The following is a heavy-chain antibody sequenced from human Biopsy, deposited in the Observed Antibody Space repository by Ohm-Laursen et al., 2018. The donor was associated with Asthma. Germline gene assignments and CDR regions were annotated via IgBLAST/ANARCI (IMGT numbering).Heavy chain of an antibody. CDR3: ARHWNWGSFFDY. CDR2: ISYTGSA. D-gene: IGHD7-27*01. CDR1: GGSMSSSSYY. V-gene: IGHV4-39*01. Sequence: TLSLTCTVSGGSMSSSSYYWGWIRQPPGKGLEWMGSISYTGSAYHNPSLKSRVTISVDTSKNHFSVKLSLLTAADTAVYYCARHWNWGSFFDYWGQGTPVTVSS. J-gene: IGHJ4*02.